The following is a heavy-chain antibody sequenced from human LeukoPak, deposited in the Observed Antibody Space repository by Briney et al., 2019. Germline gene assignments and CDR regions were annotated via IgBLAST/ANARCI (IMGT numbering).Heavy chain of an antibody. J-gene: IGHJ3*02. CDR2: ISGSGGST. CDR3: ARDWPSEWQQLPDYDAVDI. Sequence: GGSLRLSCAASGFTFSSYAMRWVRQPPGKGLELVSSISGSGGSTYDADSVKGRFTISRDNSKNTLDLQMNSLRADDTAVYYCARDWPSEWQQLPDYDAVDIWGQGTMVTVSS. V-gene: IGHV3-23*01. D-gene: IGHD6-13*01. CDR1: GFTFSSYA.